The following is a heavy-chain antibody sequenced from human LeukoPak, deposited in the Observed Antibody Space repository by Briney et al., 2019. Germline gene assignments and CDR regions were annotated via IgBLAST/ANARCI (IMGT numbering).Heavy chain of an antibody. V-gene: IGHV3-33*05. CDR2: ISYDGSSK. CDR1: GFSFSTFG. J-gene: IGHJ4*02. CDR3: AKDFSNPYSSTTFDY. Sequence: GGSLRLSCAASGFSFSTFGMHWVRQAPGKGLEWVALISYDGSSKYYGDSVKGRFTISRDNSKNTLYLQMNSLRAEDTAVYYCAKDFSNPYSSTTFDYWGQGTLVTVSS. D-gene: IGHD6-13*01.